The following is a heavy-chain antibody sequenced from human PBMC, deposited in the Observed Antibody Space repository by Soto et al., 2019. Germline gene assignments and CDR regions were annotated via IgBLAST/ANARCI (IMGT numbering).Heavy chain of an antibody. D-gene: IGHD2-15*01. Sequence: PGGSLRLSCVASGFTFSSYYMSWARQVPGRGLEWLAKIKQDGSEKSYVDSVRGRFTISRDNAKNSLYLEMDSLRPEDTAVYFCGTISRGAQGGTFWGQGTLVTVSS. J-gene: IGHJ4*02. CDR3: GTISRGAQGGTF. CDR1: GFTFSSYY. CDR2: IKQDGSEK. V-gene: IGHV3-7*03.